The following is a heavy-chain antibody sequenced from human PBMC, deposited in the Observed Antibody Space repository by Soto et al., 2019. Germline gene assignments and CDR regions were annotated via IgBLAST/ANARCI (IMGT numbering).Heavy chain of an antibody. Sequence: GASVKVCCEASGYTYTSRYMHWLRQAPGQGLEWMGIINPSGGSTSYAQKFQGRVTMTRDTSTSTVYMELSSLRSEDTAVYYCVAFDILTDSGAYWGQGTLVTVSS. V-gene: IGHV1-46*01. CDR2: INPSGGST. CDR3: VAFDILTDSGAY. J-gene: IGHJ4*02. D-gene: IGHD3-9*01. CDR1: GYTYTSRY.